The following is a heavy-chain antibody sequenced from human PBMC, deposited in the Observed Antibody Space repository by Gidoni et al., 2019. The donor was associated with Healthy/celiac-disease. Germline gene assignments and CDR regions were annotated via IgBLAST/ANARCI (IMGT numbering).Heavy chain of an antibody. Sequence: EVQLVASGGVVVQPGGSLRLSCAASGFTFADYAMNWVRQAPGKGLEWVSLISGDGGSTYYADSVKGRFTISRDNSKNSLYLQMNSLRAEDTALYYCAKDGNKVAVAALARDYYGMDVWGQGTTVTVSS. CDR3: AKDGNKVAVAALARDYYGMDV. D-gene: IGHD6-19*01. V-gene: IGHV3-43D*03. CDR1: GFTFADYA. CDR2: ISGDGGST. J-gene: IGHJ6*02.